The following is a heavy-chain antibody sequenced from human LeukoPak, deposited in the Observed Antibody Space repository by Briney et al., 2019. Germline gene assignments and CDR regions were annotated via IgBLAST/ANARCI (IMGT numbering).Heavy chain of an antibody. V-gene: IGHV4-59*12. D-gene: IGHD6-13*01. Sequence: PSETLSLTCTVSGGSISSFYWSWIRQPPGKGLEWIGYIHDSGTTNYNPSLKSRVTISVDTSKNQFSLKLSSVTAADTAVYYCARDSAGTKYWGQGTLVTVSS. CDR2: IHDSGTT. CDR1: GGSISSFY. J-gene: IGHJ4*02. CDR3: ARDSAGTKY.